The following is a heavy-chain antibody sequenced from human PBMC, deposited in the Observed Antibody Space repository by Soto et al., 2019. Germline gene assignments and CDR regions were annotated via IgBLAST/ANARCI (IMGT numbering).Heavy chain of an antibody. V-gene: IGHV4-59*08. CDR3: ARRAGAVPGRIDF. Sequence: HVQLQESGPGLVKPSETLSLICTVPGDSISSYYWSWIRQPPGKGLEWIGFIYYTGSTNYNPSLKSRVTISVDTSKNQLSLKLSSVTAADTAVYYCARRAGAVPGRIDFWGQGTLVTVSS. CDR1: GDSISSYY. CDR2: IYYTGST. J-gene: IGHJ4*02. D-gene: IGHD6-19*01.